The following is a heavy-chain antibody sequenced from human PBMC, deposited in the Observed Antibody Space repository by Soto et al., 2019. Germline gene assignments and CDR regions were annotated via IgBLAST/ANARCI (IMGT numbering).Heavy chain of an antibody. J-gene: IGHJ4*02. Sequence: QVQLVQSGAEVKKPGDSVKVSCKASGYTFTGYYMHWVRQAPGQGLEWMGWINPNSGGTNYAQKFQGRVTMTRDTSISTAYMELSRLRSADTAVYYCARPVGVTAMGTFDYWGQVTLVTVSS. CDR3: ARPVGVTAMGTFDY. CDR1: GYTFTGYY. CDR2: INPNSGGT. D-gene: IGHD5-18*01. V-gene: IGHV1-2*02.